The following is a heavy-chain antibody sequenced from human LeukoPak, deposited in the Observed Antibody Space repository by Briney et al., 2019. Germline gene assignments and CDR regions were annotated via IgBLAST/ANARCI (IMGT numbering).Heavy chain of an antibody. CDR1: GFTFSSYT. J-gene: IGHJ4*02. CDR2: ISGGNSYI. D-gene: IGHD1-1*01. V-gene: IGHV3-21*01. CDR3: ARALTTLTYEGY. Sequence: KSGGSLRLSCAASGFTFSSYTMHWIRQAPGKGLEWVSSISGGNSYIFYADSVKGRFTVSRDNAKDSLYLQMNSLRAEDTAVYYCARALTTLTYEGYWGQGTLVTVSS.